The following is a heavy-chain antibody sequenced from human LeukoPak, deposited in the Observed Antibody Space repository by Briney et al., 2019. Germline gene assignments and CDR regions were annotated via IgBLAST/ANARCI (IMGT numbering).Heavy chain of an antibody. J-gene: IGHJ4*02. CDR2: IIPILGIA. CDR1: GGTFSSYA. Sequence: ASVKVSCKASGGTFSSYAISWVRQAPGQGLEWMGRIIPILGIANYAQKFQGRVTITADKSTSTAYMELSSLRSEDTAVYYCAGSNDYGDYDSDYWGQGTLVTVSS. V-gene: IGHV1-69*04. CDR3: AGSNDYGDYDSDY. D-gene: IGHD4-17*01.